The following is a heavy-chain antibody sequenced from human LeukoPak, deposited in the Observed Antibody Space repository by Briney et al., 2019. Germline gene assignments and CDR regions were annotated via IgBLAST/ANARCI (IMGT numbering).Heavy chain of an antibody. CDR3: TTRRLYCTSSTCSRSQVGH. J-gene: IGHJ4*02. V-gene: IGHV3-15*01. CDR1: AFTLSSYA. D-gene: IGHD2-2*01. Sequence: GGSLRLSCAASAFTLSSYAMSWVRQAPGKGLEWVGRIKGKADGWKTDYAAPVRRRFTISRDDSKNTLYLQMTSLNTEDTAVYYCTTRRLYCTSSTCSRSQVGHWGQGALVTVSS. CDR2: IKGKADGWKT.